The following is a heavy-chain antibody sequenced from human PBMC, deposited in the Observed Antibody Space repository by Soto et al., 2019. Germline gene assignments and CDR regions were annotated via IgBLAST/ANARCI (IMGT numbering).Heavy chain of an antibody. J-gene: IGHJ2*01. CDR3: AKEPVGPDWYFDL. V-gene: IGHV3-23*01. CDR2: ISGSGIST. CDR1: GFTFRSYA. Sequence: DVQLLESGGGLVQPGGSLRLSCAASGFTFRSYAMSWVRQAPGKGLEWVSGISGSGISTHYADSVKGRFTVSRDNSKNTIDLQMNSLRAEDTAVYNCAKEPVGPDWYFDLWGRGTLVTVSS.